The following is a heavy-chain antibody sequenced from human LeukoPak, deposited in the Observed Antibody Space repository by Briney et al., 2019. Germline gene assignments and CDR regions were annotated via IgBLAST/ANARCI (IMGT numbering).Heavy chain of an antibody. V-gene: IGHV1-69*01. CDR1: GGTFSSYA. J-gene: IGHJ3*02. CDR3: ARGADFMVRGAFDAFDI. Sequence: ASVKVSCKTSGGTFSSYAISWVRQAPGQGLEWMGGIIPIFGKANYAQKFQGSVTITADESTSTVYMELSSLRSEDTAVYYCARGADFMVRGAFDAFDIWGQGTMVTVSS. CDR2: IIPIFGKA. D-gene: IGHD3-10*01.